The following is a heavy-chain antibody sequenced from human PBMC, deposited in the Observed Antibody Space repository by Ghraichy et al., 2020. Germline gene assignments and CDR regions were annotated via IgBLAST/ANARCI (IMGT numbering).Heavy chain of an antibody. Sequence: GGSLRLSCAASGFTFTSIWMSWVRQAPGKGLEWVANIKQDGSEKYYVDSVKGRFTISRDNAKNSLYLQMNSLRAEDTAVYYCATQCSGTSCYDYWGQGTLVTVSS. CDR1: GFTFTSIW. D-gene: IGHD2-2*01. CDR2: IKQDGSEK. J-gene: IGHJ4*02. V-gene: IGHV3-7*01. CDR3: ATQCSGTSCYDY.